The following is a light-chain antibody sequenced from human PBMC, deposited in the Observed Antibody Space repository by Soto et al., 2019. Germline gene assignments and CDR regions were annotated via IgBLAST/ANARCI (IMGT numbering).Light chain of an antibody. V-gene: IGLV2-14*01. CDR1: SSDVGAYNH. J-gene: IGLJ3*02. CDR3: ASYTIKKSWV. CDR2: EVT. Sequence: QSALTQPASVTGSPGQSITISCTGTSSDVGAYNHVSWYQQFPGTAPKLMIYEVTNRPSGVSDRFSGSKSGNTASLTISGLQPEDEADYYCASYTIKKSWVFGGGTQLTVL.